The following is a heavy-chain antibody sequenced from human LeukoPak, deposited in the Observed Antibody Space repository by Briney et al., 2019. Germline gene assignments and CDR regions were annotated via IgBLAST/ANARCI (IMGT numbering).Heavy chain of an antibody. CDR1: GFTFSDYY. V-gene: IGHV3-11*04. Sequence: GGSLRLSCAASGFTFSDYYMSWIRQAPGKGLEWVSYISSSGSTIYYADSVKGRFTISRDNAKNSLYLQMNSLRAEDTAVYYCARVRYCSGGSCYYYYYYMDVWGKGTTVTVSS. CDR3: ARVRYCSGGSCYYYYYYMDV. J-gene: IGHJ6*03. CDR2: ISSSGSTI. D-gene: IGHD2-15*01.